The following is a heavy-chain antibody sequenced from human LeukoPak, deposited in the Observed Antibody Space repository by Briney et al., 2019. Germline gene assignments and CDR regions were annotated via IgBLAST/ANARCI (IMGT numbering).Heavy chain of an antibody. CDR1: GGSISSYY. CDR3: ARLIAAAGTLGY. Sequence: PSETLSLTCTVSGGSISSYYWSWIRQPPGKGLEWIGYIYYSGSTNYNPSLKSRVTISVDTSKNQFSLKLSSVTAADTAVYYCARLIAAAGTLGYWGQGILVTVSS. D-gene: IGHD6-13*01. J-gene: IGHJ4*02. CDR2: IYYSGST. V-gene: IGHV4-59*12.